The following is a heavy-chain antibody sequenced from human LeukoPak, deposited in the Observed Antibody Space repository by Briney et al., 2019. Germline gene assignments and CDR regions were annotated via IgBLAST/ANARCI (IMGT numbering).Heavy chain of an antibody. D-gene: IGHD6-25*01. J-gene: IGHJ4*02. Sequence: SETLSLTCTVSGGSISSYYWSWIRQPPGKGLEWIGYIYYSGSTNYNPSLKSRVTISEDTSKNQFSLKLSSVTAADTAVYYCARRRGYEYFDYWGQGTLVTVSS. V-gene: IGHV4-59*08. CDR2: IYYSGST. CDR3: ARRRGYEYFDY. CDR1: GGSISSYY.